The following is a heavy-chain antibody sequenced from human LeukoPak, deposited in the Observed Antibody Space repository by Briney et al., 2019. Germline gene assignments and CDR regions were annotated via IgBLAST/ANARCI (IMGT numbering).Heavy chain of an antibody. D-gene: IGHD3-10*01. Sequence: SETLSLTCTVSGGSISSYYWSWIRQPPGKGLEWIGYIYYSGSTNYNPSLKSRVTISVDTSKNQFSLKLSSVTAADTAVYYCAAVLWFGESLDYWGQGTLVTVSS. CDR3: AAVLWFGESLDY. V-gene: IGHV4-59*12. CDR1: GGSISSYY. J-gene: IGHJ4*02. CDR2: IYYSGST.